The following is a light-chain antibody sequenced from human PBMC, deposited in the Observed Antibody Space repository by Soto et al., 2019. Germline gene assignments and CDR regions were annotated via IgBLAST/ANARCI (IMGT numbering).Light chain of an antibody. CDR2: DAS. CDR1: QGISSA. J-gene: IGKJ5*01. CDR3: QQFNSYPHT. V-gene: IGKV1-13*02. Sequence: AIQLTQSPSSLSASVGDRVTITCRASQGISSALAWYQQKPGKAPKLLIYDASGLESGVPSRFSGSGSGTDFTLTISSLQPEDFATYYCQQFNSYPHTFGQGTRLEIK.